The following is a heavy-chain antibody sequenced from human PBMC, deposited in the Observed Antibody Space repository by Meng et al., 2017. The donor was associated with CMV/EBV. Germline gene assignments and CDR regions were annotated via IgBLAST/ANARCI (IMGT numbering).Heavy chain of an antibody. V-gene: IGHV1-46*01. CDR2: INPSDRST. CDR3: ARDVHYTTSSGRYYFDY. CDR1: GFTFTNYY. Sequence: ASVKVSCKTSGFTFTNYYIHWVRQAPGHGLEWMAMINPSDRSTNYAQNFQGRVAMTSDTSMNTVYMELSSLRSEDTAVYYCARDVHYTTSSGRYYFDYWGQGTLVTVSS. J-gene: IGHJ4*02. D-gene: IGHD6-6*01.